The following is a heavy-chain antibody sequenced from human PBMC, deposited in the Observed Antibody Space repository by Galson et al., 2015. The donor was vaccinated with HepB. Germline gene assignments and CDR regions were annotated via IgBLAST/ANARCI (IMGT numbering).Heavy chain of an antibody. CDR3: ARDQEDLYDSSGYSFNFDY. D-gene: IGHD3-22*01. J-gene: IGHJ4*02. Sequence: SVKVSCKASGYTFTSYAMHWVRQAPGQRLEWMGWINAGNGNTKYSQKFQGRVTITRDTSASTAYMELSSLRSEDTAVYYCARDQEDLYDSSGYSFNFDYWGQGTLVTVSS. CDR1: GYTFTSYA. CDR2: INAGNGNT. V-gene: IGHV1-3*01.